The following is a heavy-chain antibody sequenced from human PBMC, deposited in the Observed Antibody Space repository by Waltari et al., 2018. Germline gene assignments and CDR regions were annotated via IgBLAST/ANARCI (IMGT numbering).Heavy chain of an antibody. CDR1: GYTFTGYY. CDR2: INPNRGGT. D-gene: IGHD3-10*01. J-gene: IGHJ4*02. V-gene: IGHV1-2*06. Sequence: QVQLVQSGAEVKKPGASVKVSCKASGYTFTGYYMHWVRQAPGQGLEWMGRINPNRGGTNYAQKCQGRVTMTRDTSISTAYMELSRLRSDDTAVYYCARETSGGGTYYYGSGTDYWGQGTLVTVSS. CDR3: ARETSGGGTYYYGSGTDY.